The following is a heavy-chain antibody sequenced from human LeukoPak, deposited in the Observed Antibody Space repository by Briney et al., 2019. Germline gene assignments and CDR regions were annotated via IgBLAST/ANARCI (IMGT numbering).Heavy chain of an antibody. Sequence: SETLSLTCTVSGGSISSSSYYWDWIRQPPGKGLEWIGSIYYSGSTYYNPSLKSRVTISVDTSKNQFSLKLSSVTAADTAVYYCARRDLYSSSTLFDYWGQGTLVTVSS. CDR1: GGSISSSSYY. J-gene: IGHJ4*02. V-gene: IGHV4-39*01. CDR3: ARRDLYSSSTLFDY. CDR2: IYYSGST. D-gene: IGHD6-6*01.